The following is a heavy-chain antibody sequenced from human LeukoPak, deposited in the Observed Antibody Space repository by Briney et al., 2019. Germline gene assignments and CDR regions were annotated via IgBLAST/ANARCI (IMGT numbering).Heavy chain of an antibody. CDR1: GFIVSGDF. D-gene: IGHD1-26*01. CDR2: IYSDGST. V-gene: IGHV3-53*01. J-gene: IGHJ4*02. CDR3: ARERGRGRDSPWFDY. Sequence: GGSLGLSCAASGFIVSGDFMSWVRQAPGKGLEWVSVIYSDGSTYYADSVKGRFTISRDNSKNTLDLQMTGLRAEDTAVYYCARERGRGRDSPWFDYWGQGTLVTVS.